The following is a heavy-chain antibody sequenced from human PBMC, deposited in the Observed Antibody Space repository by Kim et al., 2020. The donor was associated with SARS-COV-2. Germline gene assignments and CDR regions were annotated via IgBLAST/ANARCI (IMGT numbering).Heavy chain of an antibody. CDR2: INHSGST. Sequence: SETLSLTCAVYGGSFSGYYWSWIRQPPGKGLEWIGEINHSGSTNYNPSLKSRVTISVDTSKNQFSLKLSSVTAADTAVYYCARTGYSSSWGTVDPWGQGTLVTVSS. V-gene: IGHV4-34*01. CDR1: GGSFSGYY. D-gene: IGHD6-13*01. J-gene: IGHJ5*02. CDR3: ARTGYSSSWGTVDP.